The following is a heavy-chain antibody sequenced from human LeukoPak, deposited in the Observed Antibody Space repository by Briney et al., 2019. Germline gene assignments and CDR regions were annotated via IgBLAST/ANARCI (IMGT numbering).Heavy chain of an antibody. J-gene: IGHJ4*02. Sequence: GGSLRLSCAASGFTFSTDDMTWVRQAPGKGLEWVSAISGSGGSTYYADSVKGRFTISRDNSKNTLYLQMNSLRAEDTAVYYCAKVGVKRTYYFDYWGQGTLVTVSS. CDR3: AKVGVKRTYYFDY. V-gene: IGHV3-23*01. CDR2: ISGSGGST. D-gene: IGHD1-1*01. CDR1: GFTFSTDD.